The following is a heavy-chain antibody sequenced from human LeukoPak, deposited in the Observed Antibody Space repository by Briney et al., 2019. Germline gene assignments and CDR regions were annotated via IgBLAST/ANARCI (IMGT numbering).Heavy chain of an antibody. CDR1: GFTFSSYA. J-gene: IGHJ3*02. CDR3: ARGQVGAINDAFDI. Sequence: GGSLRLSCAASGFTFSSYAMHWVRQAPGKGLEYVSGISSNGGGTYYANSVKGRFTISRDNSKNTLYLQMGSLRAEDMAVYYCARGQVGAINDAFDIRGQGTMVTVSS. D-gene: IGHD1-26*01. V-gene: IGHV3-64*01. CDR2: ISSNGGGT.